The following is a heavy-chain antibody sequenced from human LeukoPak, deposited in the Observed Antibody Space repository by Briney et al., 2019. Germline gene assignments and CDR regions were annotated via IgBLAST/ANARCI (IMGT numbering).Heavy chain of an antibody. V-gene: IGHV4-39*07. J-gene: IGHJ2*01. CDR2: VYYSGST. Sequence: SETLSLTCAVSGGSISSTSFTWAWIRQPPGQGLQYIGSVYYSGSTFYSPSLKSRVTISVDTSKNQFSLKLTSVTAADTAIYYCARRVTGLFDLWGRDTLVTVSS. CDR1: GGSISSTSFT. CDR3: ARRVTGLFDL. D-gene: IGHD3-9*01.